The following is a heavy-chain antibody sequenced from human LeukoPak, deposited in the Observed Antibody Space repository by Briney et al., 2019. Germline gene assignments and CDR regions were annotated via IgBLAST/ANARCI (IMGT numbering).Heavy chain of an antibody. J-gene: IGHJ6*03. V-gene: IGHV4-4*02. CDR3: ARDLVPRRRPEFAYYYMDV. CDR2: IYHSGST. D-gene: IGHD3-10*01. Sequence: KSSGTLSLTCADSGGSISSSNWWSWVRQPPGKGLEWVGEIYHSGSTNYNPSLKSRVTISVDKSKNQFSLKLSSVTAADTAVYYCARDLVPRRRPEFAYYYMDVWGKGTTVTVSS. CDR1: GGSISSSNW.